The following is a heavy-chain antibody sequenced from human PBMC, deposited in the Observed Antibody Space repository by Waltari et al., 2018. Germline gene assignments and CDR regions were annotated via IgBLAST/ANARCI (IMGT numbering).Heavy chain of an antibody. D-gene: IGHD6-19*01. J-gene: IGHJ3*02. CDR3: ARIKDRQWLPPHDAFDI. V-gene: IGHV4-34*01. Sequence: QVQLQQWGAGLLMPSETLSLTCAVYGGSFSGPYWSWIRQAAGKGLEWIGEINPSGSTNDNPALKSRVTMSVDTSKKQFSLKLSSVTAADTALYFCARIKDRQWLPPHDAFDIWGQGTMVTVSS. CDR1: GGSFSGPY. CDR2: INPSGST.